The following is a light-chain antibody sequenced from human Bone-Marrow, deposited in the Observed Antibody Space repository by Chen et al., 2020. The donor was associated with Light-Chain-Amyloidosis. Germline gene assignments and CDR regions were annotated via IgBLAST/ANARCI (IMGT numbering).Light chain of an antibody. V-gene: IGKV1-5*03. J-gene: IGKJ1*01. CDR3: HQYSTYPWT. CDR1: QSIGNW. CDR2: KAS. Sequence: DIQMTQSPSTPSASVRDRVTLTRRARQSIGNWLAWYQQIPGKAPKLRIYKASSLESGVPSRFSGSGSGTECTLAISSLQPDDFATYYCHQYSTYPWTFGQGTKVEIK.